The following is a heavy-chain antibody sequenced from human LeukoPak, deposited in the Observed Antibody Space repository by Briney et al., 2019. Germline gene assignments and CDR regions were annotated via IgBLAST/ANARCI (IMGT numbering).Heavy chain of an antibody. J-gene: IGHJ4*02. Sequence: PGRSLRLSCAASGFTFSSYSMNWVRQAPGKGLEWVSSISSSSSYIYYADSVKGRFTISRDNTKNSLYLQMNSLRAEDTAVYYCASYGSGVIDYWGQGTLVTVSS. CDR3: ASYGSGVIDY. CDR2: ISSSSSYI. D-gene: IGHD3-10*01. V-gene: IGHV3-21*01. CDR1: GFTFSSYS.